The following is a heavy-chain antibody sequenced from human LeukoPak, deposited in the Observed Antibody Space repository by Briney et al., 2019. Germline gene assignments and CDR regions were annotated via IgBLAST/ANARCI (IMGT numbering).Heavy chain of an antibody. CDR1: GFTFSSYA. V-gene: IGHV3-30*04. Sequence: TGRSLRLSCAASGFTFSSYAMHWVRQAPGKGLEWVAIISYDGSNKYYADSVKGRFTISRDSSKNTLYLQMNSLRAEDTAVYYCARDGDSSGYYTDYWGQGTLVTVSS. J-gene: IGHJ4*02. CDR3: ARDGDSSGYYTDY. CDR2: ISYDGSNK. D-gene: IGHD3-22*01.